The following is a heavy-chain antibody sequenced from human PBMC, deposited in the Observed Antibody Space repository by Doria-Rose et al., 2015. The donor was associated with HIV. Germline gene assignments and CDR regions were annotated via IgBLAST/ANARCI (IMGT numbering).Heavy chain of an antibody. CDR2: IFSDDER. J-gene: IGHJ4*02. CDR1: GVSLSSPGMG. CDR3: ARIKSSRWYHKYYFDF. D-gene: IGHD6-13*01. Sequence: QVTLKESGPVLVKPTETLTLTCTVSGVSLSSPGMGVSWIRQPPGKALEWLANIFSDDERSYKPSLKSRRTISRGTSKSKVFLTMTDMDPVDTATYYCARIKSSRWYHKYYFDFWGQGTLVIVSA. V-gene: IGHV2-26*01.